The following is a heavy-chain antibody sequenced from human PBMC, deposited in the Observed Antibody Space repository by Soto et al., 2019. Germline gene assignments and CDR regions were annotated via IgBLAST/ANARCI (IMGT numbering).Heavy chain of an antibody. D-gene: IGHD3-22*01. Sequence: QVQLVESGGGVVQPGRSLRLSCAASGFTFSSYGLHWVRQAPGKGLEWVAVIWYDGNNKYYADSVKGRFTISRDNSKNTLYLQMNSLRVEDTAVYYCARVSRGGYYPKYWGQGTLVTVSS. CDR3: ARVSRGGYYPKY. J-gene: IGHJ4*02. V-gene: IGHV3-33*01. CDR2: IWYDGNNK. CDR1: GFTFSSYG.